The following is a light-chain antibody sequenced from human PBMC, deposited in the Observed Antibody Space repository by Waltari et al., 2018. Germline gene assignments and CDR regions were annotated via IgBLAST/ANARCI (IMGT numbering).Light chain of an antibody. CDR2: WAS. V-gene: IGKV4-1*01. CDR1: QSVLYSSNNKNY. J-gene: IGKJ1*01. Sequence: DIVMTQSPDSLAVSLGERATINCESSQSVLYSSNNKNYLAWYQQKPGQPPKLLIYWASPRDSGVPDRFIGSASGTDFTLSIRSLQAEDVAFYYCQQHYTSPSSFGRERKV. CDR3: QQHYTSPSS.